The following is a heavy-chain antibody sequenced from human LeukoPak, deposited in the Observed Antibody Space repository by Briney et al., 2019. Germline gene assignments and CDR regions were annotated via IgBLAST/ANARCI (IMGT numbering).Heavy chain of an antibody. CDR2: IIPIFGTA. D-gene: IGHD2-15*01. CDR1: GFTFSSYA. J-gene: IGHJ6*03. Sequence: SVKVSCKASGFTFSSYAISWVRQAPGQGLDWMGGIIPIFGTANYAQKFQGRVTITADESTSTAYMELSSLRSEDTAVYYCARDLRGYCSGGSCYTDYYYYYYMDVWGKGTTVTVSS. CDR3: ARDLRGYCSGGSCYTDYYYYYYMDV. V-gene: IGHV1-69*01.